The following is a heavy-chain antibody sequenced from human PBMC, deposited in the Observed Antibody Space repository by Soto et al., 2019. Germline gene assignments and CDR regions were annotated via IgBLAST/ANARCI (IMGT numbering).Heavy chain of an antibody. V-gene: IGHV3-23*01. CDR3: AKYRWGATTVTSIN. Sequence: EVQLLVSGGDLVEPGGSLRLSCVGSGFTFSSYPMNWVRQAPGKGLEWVSAISGTSDMTYYANSVTGRFTISRDNSKNTLYLQVSSLRVEDTAIYYCAKYRWGATTVTSINWGRGTLVTVSS. D-gene: IGHD4-4*01. CDR1: GFTFSSYP. J-gene: IGHJ1*01. CDR2: ISGTSDMT.